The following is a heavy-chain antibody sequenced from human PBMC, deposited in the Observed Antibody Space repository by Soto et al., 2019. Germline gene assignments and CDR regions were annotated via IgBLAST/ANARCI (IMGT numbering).Heavy chain of an antibody. V-gene: IGHV4-34*01. J-gene: IGHJ4*02. CDR2: INHSGST. CDR3: ARMGRIGELLFYGRGKRMVL. D-gene: IGHD3-10*01. Sequence: PSETLSLTCAVYGGSFSGYYWSWIRQPPGKGLEWIGEINHSGSTNYNPSLKSRVTISVDTSKNQFSLKLSSVTAADTAVYYCARMGRIGELLFYGRGKRMVLWGQGTLVTVSS. CDR1: GGSFSGYY.